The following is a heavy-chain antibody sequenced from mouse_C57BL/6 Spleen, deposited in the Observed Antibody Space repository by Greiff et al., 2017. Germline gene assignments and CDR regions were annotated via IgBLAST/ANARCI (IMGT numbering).Heavy chain of an antibody. D-gene: IGHD1-1*01. CDR3: ARDYGGYYYAMDY. CDR2: IYPGSGNT. Sequence: VQLQQSGAELVRPGASVKLSCKASGYTFTDYYINWVKQRPGQGLEWIARIYPGSGNTYYNEKFKGKATLTAEKSSSTAYMQLSSLTSEDSAVYFCARDYGGYYYAMDYWGQGTAVTVSS. V-gene: IGHV1-76*01. CDR1: GYTFTDYY. J-gene: IGHJ4*01.